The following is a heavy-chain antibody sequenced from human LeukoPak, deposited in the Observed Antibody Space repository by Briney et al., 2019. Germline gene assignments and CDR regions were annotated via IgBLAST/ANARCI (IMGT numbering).Heavy chain of an antibody. CDR1: GGSISSYY. CDR3: AIDPGNWFDP. J-gene: IGHJ5*02. V-gene: IGHV3-53*01. CDR2: IYSGGST. Sequence: PSETLSLTCTVSGGSISSYYWSWVRQAPGKGLEWVSVIYSGGSTYYADSVKGRFTISRDNSKNTLYLQMNSLRAEDTAVYYCAIDPGNWFDPWGQGTLVTVSS.